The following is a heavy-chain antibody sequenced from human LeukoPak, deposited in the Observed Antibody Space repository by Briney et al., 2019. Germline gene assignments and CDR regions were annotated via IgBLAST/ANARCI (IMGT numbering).Heavy chain of an antibody. D-gene: IGHD3-16*02. J-gene: IGHJ4*02. V-gene: IGHV4-59*08. CDR3: ARGTDYVWGSYRPSLGYYFDY. CDR1: GGSISSYY. CDR2: IYYSGST. Sequence: PSETLSLTCTVSGGSISSYYWSWIRQPPGKGLEWIGYIYYSGSTNYNPSPKSRVTISVDTSKNQFSLKLSSVTAADTAVYYCARGTDYVWGSYRPSLGYYFDYWGQGTLVTVSS.